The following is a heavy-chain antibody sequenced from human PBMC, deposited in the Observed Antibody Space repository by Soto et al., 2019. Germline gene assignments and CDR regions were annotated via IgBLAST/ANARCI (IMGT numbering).Heavy chain of an antibody. V-gene: IGHV3-23*01. CDR3: AKDYASTWYWYFDP. Sequence: GGSLRLSCAASGFSFSNFAMSWVRQTPGTGLEWVSSISGSGDKTYYLDSVKGRFTISRDNSKNTLYLHMNSLGAEDTAVYFCAKDYASTWYWYFDPWGQGTLVTVSS. D-gene: IGHD6-13*01. CDR2: ISGSGDKT. CDR1: GFSFSNFA. J-gene: IGHJ5*02.